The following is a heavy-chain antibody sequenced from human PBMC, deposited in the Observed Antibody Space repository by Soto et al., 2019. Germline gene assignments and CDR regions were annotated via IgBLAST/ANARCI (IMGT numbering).Heavy chain of an antibody. CDR2: MNPNTGDT. CDR3: ARVDGYIFDY. V-gene: IGHV1-8*01. D-gene: IGHD5-12*01. Sequence: QVQLVQSGAEVKKPGASVKVSCKASGYTFISYDINWVRQATGQGLEWMGWMNPNTGDTGYAQKFQGRVTMTRNTSINTANLELSRLGSDDTSVYFCARVDGYIFDYWGQGTLVTVSS. J-gene: IGHJ4*02. CDR1: GYTFISYD.